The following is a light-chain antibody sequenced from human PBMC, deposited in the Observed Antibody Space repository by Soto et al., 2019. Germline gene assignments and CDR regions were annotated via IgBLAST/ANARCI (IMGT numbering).Light chain of an antibody. CDR1: QSLLHTNGYNY. Sequence: EIVLTQSPLSLPVTPGEPASISCRSSQSLLHTNGYNYLDWYLQKPGQSPQLLMFLVSNRASGVPDRFSGSGSGTDFTLKISRVEAEDVGVYYCMETLRTPGTIGQGTKVEIK. CDR2: LVS. J-gene: IGKJ1*01. CDR3: METLRTPGT. V-gene: IGKV2-28*01.